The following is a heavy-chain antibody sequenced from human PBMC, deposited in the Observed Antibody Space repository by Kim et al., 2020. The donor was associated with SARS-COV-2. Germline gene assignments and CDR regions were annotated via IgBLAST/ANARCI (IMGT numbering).Heavy chain of an antibody. J-gene: IGHJ4*02. D-gene: IGHD1-26*01. CDR3: ARYEWGLIEGAFDY. Sequence: NPSLKSRITISVDTSKNQFSLKLSSVTAADTAVYYCARYEWGLIEGAFDYWGQGTLVTVSS. V-gene: IGHV4-39*01.